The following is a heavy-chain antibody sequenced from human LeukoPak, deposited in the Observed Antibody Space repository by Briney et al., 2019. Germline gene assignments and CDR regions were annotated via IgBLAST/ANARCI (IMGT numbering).Heavy chain of an antibody. Sequence: PSETLSLTCTVSGDSISSSNSYWSWIRQPPGKGLEWIGNVYHSGSTYYNPSLKSRVTISVDTSKNQFSLKLSSVTAADTAVYYCARGVLRWLQKKEWYFDLWGRGTLVTVSS. CDR3: ARGVLRWLQKKEWYFDL. D-gene: IGHD5-24*01. CDR1: GDSISSSNSY. CDR2: VYHSGST. V-gene: IGHV4-39*07. J-gene: IGHJ2*01.